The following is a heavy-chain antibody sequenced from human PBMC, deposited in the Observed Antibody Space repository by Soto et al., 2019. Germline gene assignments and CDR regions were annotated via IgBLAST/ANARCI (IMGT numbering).Heavy chain of an antibody. CDR3: ASFCSGGSCYAYYYYGMDV. J-gene: IGHJ6*02. CDR2: IYSGGST. D-gene: IGHD2-15*01. Sequence: RLSCAASGFTVSSNYMSWVRQAPGKGLEWVSVIYSGGSTYYADSVKGRFTISRDNSKNTLYLQMNSLRAEDTAVYYCASFCSGGSCYAYYYYGMDVWGQGTTVTVSS. CDR1: GFTVSSNY. V-gene: IGHV3-53*01.